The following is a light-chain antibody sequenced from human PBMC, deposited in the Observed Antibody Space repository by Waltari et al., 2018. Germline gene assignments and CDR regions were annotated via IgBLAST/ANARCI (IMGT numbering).Light chain of an antibody. V-gene: IGLV1-51*01. Sequence: QSVLTQPPSVSAAPGQRVTISCSGDTSTIEKNYVYWYQQLPGTAPKLLIYDTTKRPSGIPDRFSGSKSGTSATLVITGLQPGDEADYYCGTWDGSLSGVFGTGTKVTVL. CDR3: GTWDGSLSGV. CDR1: TSTIEKNY. CDR2: DTT. J-gene: IGLJ1*01.